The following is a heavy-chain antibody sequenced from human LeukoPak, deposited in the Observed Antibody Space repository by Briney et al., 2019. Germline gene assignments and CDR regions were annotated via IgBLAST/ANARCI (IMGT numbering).Heavy chain of an antibody. Sequence: PGGSLRLSCSASGFTFSNYAMSWVRQAPGQGLAWVSGISGSGDTTYYSDSVEGRFSISRGNSKNTLYLEMSSLRAEDTAVYFCAKDQVRFLEGLPYYFDLWGRGSLVIVSS. J-gene: IGHJ4*02. CDR3: AKDQVRFLEGLPYYFDL. V-gene: IGHV3-23*01. CDR1: GFTFSNYA. D-gene: IGHD3-3*01. CDR2: ISGSGDTT.